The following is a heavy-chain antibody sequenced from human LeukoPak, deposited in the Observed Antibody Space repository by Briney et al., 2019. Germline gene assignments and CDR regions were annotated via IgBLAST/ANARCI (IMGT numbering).Heavy chain of an antibody. CDR2: INHSGDT. Sequence: SETLSLTCAVYGGFFSDYYWSWIRQAPGKGLEWIGEINHSGDTNYNPSLKSRVTISADTSKNQFSLNLTSVTAADTSVYFCVASSLVPPSYWGQGTLVTVSS. CDR3: VASSLVPPSY. D-gene: IGHD3-10*01. J-gene: IGHJ4*02. V-gene: IGHV4-34*01. CDR1: GGFFSDYY.